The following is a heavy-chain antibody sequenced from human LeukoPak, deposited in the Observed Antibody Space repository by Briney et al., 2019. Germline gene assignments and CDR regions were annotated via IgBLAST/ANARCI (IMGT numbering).Heavy chain of an antibody. CDR3: TRHDAVPVIGHGMGV. CDR1: GGSISSYY. D-gene: IGHD3-16*02. V-gene: IGHV4-59*08. J-gene: IGHJ6*02. Sequence: PSETLSLTCTVSGGSISSYYWSWIRQPPGKGQEWIGYIYYTGITNYNPSLESRVTISVDTSKNQFSLKLNSVTAADTAVYYCTRHDAVPVIGHGMGVWGQGTTVTVSS. CDR2: IYYTGIT.